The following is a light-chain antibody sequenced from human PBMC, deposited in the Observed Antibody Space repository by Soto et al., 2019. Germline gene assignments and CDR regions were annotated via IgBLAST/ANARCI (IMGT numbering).Light chain of an antibody. Sequence: QSVLTQPPPASGSPGQSVTISCTGTSRDVGGYDYVSWYQQHPGKAPKLMVSEVSNRPSGVSDRFSGSKSGNTASLTISGLQAEDEADYYCSSYTSSTTQVFGTGTKVTVL. J-gene: IGLJ1*01. CDR3: SSYTSSTTQV. CDR2: EVS. CDR1: SRDVGGYDY. V-gene: IGLV2-14*01.